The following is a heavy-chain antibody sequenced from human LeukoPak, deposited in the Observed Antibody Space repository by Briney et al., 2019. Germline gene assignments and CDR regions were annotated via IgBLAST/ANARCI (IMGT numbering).Heavy chain of an antibody. D-gene: IGHD3-3*01. J-gene: IGHJ5*02. CDR1: GVSINGNY. CDR3: ARVFRGVVTSNWFDP. Sequence: SETLCLTCTVSGVSINGNYWTWIRQLPGKGLEWIGFVSDTGDTDYNPSLKSRLTISVDTSKSQLSLSLSSVTAADTALYYCARVFRGVVTSNWFDPWGQGTLVTVSS. V-gene: IGHV4-59*01. CDR2: VSDTGDT.